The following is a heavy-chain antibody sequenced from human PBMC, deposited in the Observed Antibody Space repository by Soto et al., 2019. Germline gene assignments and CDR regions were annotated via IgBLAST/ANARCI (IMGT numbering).Heavy chain of an antibody. CDR2: ISYIGNT. J-gene: IGHJ6*02. D-gene: IGHD4-17*01. CDR3: ARDRPSYGDYISYFNHYGRDV. V-gene: IGHV4-30-4*01. CDR1: CDSINSGDYF. Sequence: PSETLSLTCTVSCDSINSGDYFWSWIRQPPGKGLEWIGDISYIGNTYYNPSLTSRATISIDTSKDQFSLKLYSVTAADTAVYYCARDRPSYGDYISYFNHYGRDVWGQGKTVTGSS.